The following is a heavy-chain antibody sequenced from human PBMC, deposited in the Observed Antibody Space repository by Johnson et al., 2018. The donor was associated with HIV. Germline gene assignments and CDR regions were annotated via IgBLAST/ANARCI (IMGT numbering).Heavy chain of an antibody. D-gene: IGHD3-16*02. CDR3: ARGGLGYQNFHDPFDV. V-gene: IGHV3-30*03. Sequence: QVQLVESGGGVVQPGRSLRLSCAASGFTFSSYGMHWVRQAPGKGPEWVAVISFDGNLKKYADSVKDRFTISRDNSKNTLCLQMNSLRPEDTAVFYCARGGLGYQNFHDPFDVWGQGTMVTVSS. CDR2: ISFDGNLK. J-gene: IGHJ3*01. CDR1: GFTFSSYG.